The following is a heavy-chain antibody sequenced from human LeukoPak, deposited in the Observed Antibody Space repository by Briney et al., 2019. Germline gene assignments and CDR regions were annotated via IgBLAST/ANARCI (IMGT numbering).Heavy chain of an antibody. Sequence: SDTLSLTCAVYGGSLSGYYWSWIRQPPGKGLEWIGDISHSGFTNYNPSLKSRVTISVDTSTNQFSLKLNSVTAADTAVYYCARPNDYGDDYWGQGTLVTVSS. V-gene: IGHV4-34*01. CDR3: ARPNDYGDDY. CDR2: ISHSGFT. D-gene: IGHD4-17*01. CDR1: GGSLSGYY. J-gene: IGHJ4*02.